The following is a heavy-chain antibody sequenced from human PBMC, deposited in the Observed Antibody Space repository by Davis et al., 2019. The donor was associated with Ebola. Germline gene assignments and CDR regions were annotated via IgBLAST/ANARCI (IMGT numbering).Heavy chain of an antibody. CDR3: ARDWHIDVGVVAATFDY. D-gene: IGHD2-15*01. CDR2: IKQDGSEK. Sequence: GESLKIPCAAPGFTFSSYWMSWVRQAPGKGLEWVANIKQDGSEKYYVDSVKGRFTISRDNAKNSLYLQMNSLRAEDTAVYYCARDWHIDVGVVAATFDYWGQGTLVTVSS. CDR1: GFTFSSYW. J-gene: IGHJ4*02. V-gene: IGHV3-7*01.